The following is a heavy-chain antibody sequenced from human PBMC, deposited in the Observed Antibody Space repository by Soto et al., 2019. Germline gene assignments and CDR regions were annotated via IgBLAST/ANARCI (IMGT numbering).Heavy chain of an antibody. V-gene: IGHV3-33*01. CDR2: IWYDGSNK. CDR1: GFTFSSYG. D-gene: IGHD1-26*01. Sequence: GGSLRLSCAASGFTFSSYGMHWVRQAPGKGLEWVAVIWYDGSNKYYADSVKGRFTISRDNSKNTLYLQMNSLRAEDTAVYYCSRSEPGIVVATCHYWGQGTLVTVSS. CDR3: SRSEPGIVVATCHY. J-gene: IGHJ4*02.